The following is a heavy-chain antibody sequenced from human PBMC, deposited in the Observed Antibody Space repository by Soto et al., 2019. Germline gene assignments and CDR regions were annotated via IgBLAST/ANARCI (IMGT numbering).Heavy chain of an antibody. D-gene: IGHD6-19*01. J-gene: IGHJ6*02. Sequence: GESLKISCKGSGYSFTSYWISWVRQMPGKGLEWMGRIDPSDSYTNYSPSFQGHVTISADKSISTAYLQWSSLKASDTAMYYCASHSSGWENYYCFGMDVWGQGTTVTVSS. CDR2: IDPSDSYT. CDR3: ASHSSGWENYYCFGMDV. V-gene: IGHV5-10-1*01. CDR1: GYSFTSYW.